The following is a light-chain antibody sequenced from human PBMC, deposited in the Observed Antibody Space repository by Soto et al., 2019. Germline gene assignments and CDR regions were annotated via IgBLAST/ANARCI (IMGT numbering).Light chain of an antibody. J-gene: IGLJ1*01. CDR3: CSYAGSSTYV. CDR2: EGS. CDR1: SSDVGSYNL. V-gene: IGLV2-23*01. Sequence: VLTQPASVSGSPEQSITISCTGTSSDVGSYNLVSWYQQHPGKAPKLMIYEGSKRPSGVSNRFSGSKSGNTASLTISGLQAEDEAGYYCCSYAGSSTYVFGTGTKVTVL.